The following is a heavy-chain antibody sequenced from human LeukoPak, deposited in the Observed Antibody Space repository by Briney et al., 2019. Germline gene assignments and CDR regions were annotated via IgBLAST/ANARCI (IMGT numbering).Heavy chain of an antibody. CDR3: ARDRPKVQEDAFDI. J-gene: IGHJ3*02. CDR2: IIPIFGTA. V-gene: IGHV1-69*13. CDR1: GGTFSSYA. Sequence: VASVKVSCKASGGTFSSYAISWVRQAPGQGLEWMGGIIPIFGTANYAQKFQGRVTITADESTSTAYMELSSLRSEDTAVYYCARDRPKVQEDAFDIWGQGTMVTVSS.